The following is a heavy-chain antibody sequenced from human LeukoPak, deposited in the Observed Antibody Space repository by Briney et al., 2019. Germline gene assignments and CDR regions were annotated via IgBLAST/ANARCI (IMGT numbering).Heavy chain of an antibody. D-gene: IGHD3-22*01. CDR2: IKSKTDGWTT. V-gene: IGHV3-15*01. CDR1: GFTFSNAW. CDR3: TPGRVVVGLYY. J-gene: IGHJ4*02. Sequence: PGGSLRLSCAASGFTFSNAWMSSVRQAPGKGLEWVGRIKSKTDGWTTDYAAPVKGRFTISRDDSKNTLYLQMNSLKTEDTVVYYCTPGRVVVGLYYWGQGTLVTVSS.